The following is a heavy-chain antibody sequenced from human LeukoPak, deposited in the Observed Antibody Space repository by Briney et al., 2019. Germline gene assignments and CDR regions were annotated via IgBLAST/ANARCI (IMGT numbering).Heavy chain of an antibody. V-gene: IGHV3-33*01. CDR3: AREEHKNWKIDY. CDR2: IWYDGGNI. D-gene: IGHD1-1*01. Sequence: GRSLRLSCVASGFTLSSFGLHWVRQTPGKGVEWVAIIWYDGGNIDYTDSVKGRFTISRDNSKNTLYLQMNSLRAEDTAVYYCAREEHKNWKIDYWGQGTLVTVSS. CDR1: GFTLSSFG. J-gene: IGHJ4*02.